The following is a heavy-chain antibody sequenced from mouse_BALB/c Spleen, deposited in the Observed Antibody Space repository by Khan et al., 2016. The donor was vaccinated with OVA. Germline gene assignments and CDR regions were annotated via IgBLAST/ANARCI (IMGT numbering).Heavy chain of an antibody. Sequence: QVQLQQSGAELVKPGASVKLSCKTSGYTFTSYWIQWVKQRPGQGLGWIGQIFPGTGTTYYNENFKGKATLTIATSSPTAYIQLSSHTSEDSAVYFCARGYFGNYEFAYWGQGTLVTVSA. J-gene: IGHJ3*01. CDR2: IFPGTGTT. CDR1: GYTFTSYW. D-gene: IGHD2-1*01. V-gene: IGHV1S132*01. CDR3: ARGYFGNYEFAY.